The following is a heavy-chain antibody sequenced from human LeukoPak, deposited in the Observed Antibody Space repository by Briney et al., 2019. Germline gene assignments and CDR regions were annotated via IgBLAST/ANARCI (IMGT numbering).Heavy chain of an antibody. V-gene: IGHV5-51*01. CDR3: ARRYGRPFDY. Sequence: GESLKISCQTSGYDFANYWIGWVRQMPGKGLEWMGIIYPGDSDTRYGPSFQGQVTISADKSISTAYLEWSSLKASDTAIYYCARRYGRPFDYWGQGTLVTVSS. D-gene: IGHD4-17*01. J-gene: IGHJ4*02. CDR1: GYDFANYW. CDR2: IYPGDSDT.